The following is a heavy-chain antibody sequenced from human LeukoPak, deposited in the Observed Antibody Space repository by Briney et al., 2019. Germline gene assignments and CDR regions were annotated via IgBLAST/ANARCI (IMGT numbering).Heavy chain of an antibody. V-gene: IGHV1-2*02. CDR1: RYTFTGYY. CDR2: MNPNSGGT. Sequence: ASLKVSCKASRYTFTGYYMHWVRQAPGQGLEWMGWMNPNSGGTNYTLKFQGRVTMTRDTSISTAYMELSRLRSGDTAVYYCARDLEGCSSTSCYGLRFDPWGQGTLVTVSS. J-gene: IGHJ5*02. CDR3: ARDLEGCSSTSCYGLRFDP. D-gene: IGHD2-2*01.